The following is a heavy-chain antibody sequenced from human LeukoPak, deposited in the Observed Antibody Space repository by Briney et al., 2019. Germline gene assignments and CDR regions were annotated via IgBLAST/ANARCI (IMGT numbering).Heavy chain of an antibody. D-gene: IGHD3-10*01. Sequence: KASETLSLTCTVSGGSISSGGYYWSWIRQHPGKGLEWIGYIYYSGSTYYNPSLKSRVTISVDTSKNQFSLKLSSVTAADTAVYYCAREVVTGVYYGMDVWGQGTTVTVSS. CDR3: AREVVTGVYYGMDV. CDR1: GGSISSGGYY. J-gene: IGHJ6*02. CDR2: IYYSGST. V-gene: IGHV4-31*03.